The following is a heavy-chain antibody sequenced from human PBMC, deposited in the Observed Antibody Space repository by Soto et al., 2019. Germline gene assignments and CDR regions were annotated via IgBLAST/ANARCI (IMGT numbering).Heavy chain of an antibody. CDR3: ARRTYDGLDV. J-gene: IGHJ6*02. Sequence: QVQLQESGPGLVKPPGTLSLTCAVFGGSISSTNWWTWVRQPPGKGLEWIGEIYHSGSTNYNPSLKSRVTISVDKSNNQFSLKLSFVTAADTAVYYCARRTYDGLDVWGQGTTVTVSS. D-gene: IGHD3-3*01. CDR2: IYHSGST. V-gene: IGHV4-4*03. CDR1: GGSISSTNW.